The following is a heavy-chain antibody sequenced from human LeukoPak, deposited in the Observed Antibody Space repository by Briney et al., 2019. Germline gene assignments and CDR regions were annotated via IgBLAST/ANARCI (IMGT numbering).Heavy chain of an antibody. V-gene: IGHV3-9*01. CDR1: GFTFDDYA. CDR3: ATWAFYHGMDV. CDR2: ISWNSGSI. Sequence: GGSLRLSCAASGFTFDDYAMHWVRQAPGKGLEWVSGISWNSGSIGYADSVKGRFTISRDNAKNSLYLQMNSLRSEDSAVYYCATWAFYHGMDVWGQGTTVIVSS. D-gene: IGHD2/OR15-2a*01. J-gene: IGHJ6*02.